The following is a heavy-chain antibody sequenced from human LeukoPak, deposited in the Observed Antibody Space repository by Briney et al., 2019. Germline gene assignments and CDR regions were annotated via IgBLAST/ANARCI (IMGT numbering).Heavy chain of an antibody. V-gene: IGHV1-58*02. CDR3: AADGYGDYYFDY. D-gene: IGHD4-17*01. CDR1: GFTFTSSA. Sequence: SVRVSCKASGFTFTSSAMQWVRQARGQRLEWIGWIVVGSGNTNYAQKFQERVTITRDMSTSTAYMELSSLRSEDTAVYYCAADGYGDYYFDYWGQGTLVTVSS. J-gene: IGHJ4*02. CDR2: IVVGSGNT.